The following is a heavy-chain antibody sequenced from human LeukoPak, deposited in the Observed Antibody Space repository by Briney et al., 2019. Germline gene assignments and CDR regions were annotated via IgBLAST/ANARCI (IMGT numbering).Heavy chain of an antibody. CDR3: ARTYYYGSGSYLLYYFDY. V-gene: IGHV4-39*07. J-gene: IGHJ4*02. CDR1: GGSISSSGYY. Sequence: SETLSLTCTVSGGSISSSGYYWGWIRQTPGKGLEWIGSIYYSGSNYHNPSLKSRVSMSVDTSKNQFSLKLSSVTAADTAVYYCARTYYYGSGSYLLYYFDYWGQGTLVTVSS. CDR2: IYYSGSN. D-gene: IGHD3-10*01.